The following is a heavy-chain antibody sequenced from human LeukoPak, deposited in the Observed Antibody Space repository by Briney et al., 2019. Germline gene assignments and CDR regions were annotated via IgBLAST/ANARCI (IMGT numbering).Heavy chain of an antibody. CDR2: IYPGDSDT. CDR3: ARQLAAEGGYYYYMDV. J-gene: IGHJ6*03. Sequence: GESLKISCKGSGYSFTSYWIGWVRQMPGKGLEWMGIIYPGDSDTRYSPSFQGQVTISADKSISTAYLQWSSLKASDTAMYYCARQLAAEGGYYYYMDVWGKGTTVTVSS. V-gene: IGHV5-51*01. CDR1: GYSFTSYW. D-gene: IGHD6-13*01.